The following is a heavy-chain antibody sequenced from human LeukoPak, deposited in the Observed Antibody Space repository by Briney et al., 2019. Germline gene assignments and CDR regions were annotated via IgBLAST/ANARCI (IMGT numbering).Heavy chain of an antibody. V-gene: IGHV4-39*07. D-gene: IGHD3-3*01. J-gene: IGHJ4*02. CDR2: IYYSGST. CDR3: ASQGTYYDFWSGYYYYFDY. CDR1: GGSISSSSYY. Sequence: SETLPLTCTVSGGSISSSSYYWGWIRQPPGKGLEWIGSIYYSGSTYYNPSLKSRVTISVDTSKNQFSLKLSSVTAADTAVYYCASQGTYYDFWSGYYYYFDYWGQGTLVTVSS.